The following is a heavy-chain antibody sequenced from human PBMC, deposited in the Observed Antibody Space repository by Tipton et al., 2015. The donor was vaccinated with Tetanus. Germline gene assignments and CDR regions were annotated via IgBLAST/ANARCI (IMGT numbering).Heavy chain of an antibody. V-gene: IGHV4-59*01. J-gene: IGHJ2*01. D-gene: IGHD3-10*01. CDR1: GGSISSYY. CDR3: ASSLVSWYFDL. CDR2: IYYSGST. Sequence: TLSLTCTVSGGSISSYYWSWIRQPPGKGLEWIGYIYYSGSTNYNPSLKSRVTISVDTSKNQFSLKLSSVTAADTAVYYCASSLVSWYFDLWGRGTLVTVSS.